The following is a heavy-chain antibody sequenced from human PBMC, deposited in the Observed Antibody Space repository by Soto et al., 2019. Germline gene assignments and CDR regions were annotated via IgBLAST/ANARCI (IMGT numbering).Heavy chain of an antibody. CDR3: ARDLITIFGVVKNGHWFDP. CDR2: INSDGSST. Sequence: PGGSLRLSCAASGFTFSSYWMHWVRQAPGKGLVWVSRINSDGSSTSYADSVKGRFTISRDNAKNTLYLQMNSLRAEDTAVYYCARDLITIFGVVKNGHWFDPWGQGTLVTVSS. V-gene: IGHV3-74*01. J-gene: IGHJ5*02. CDR1: GFTFSSYW. D-gene: IGHD3-3*01.